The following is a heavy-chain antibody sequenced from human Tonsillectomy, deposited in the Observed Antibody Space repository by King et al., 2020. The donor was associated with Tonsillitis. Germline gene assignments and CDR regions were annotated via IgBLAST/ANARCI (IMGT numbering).Heavy chain of an antibody. Sequence: VQLVESGGGVVQPGGSLRLSCAASGFTFSSYGMHWVRQAPGKGLEWVAFIRYDGSNKYYADSVKGRFTISRDNSKNTLYLQMNSLRAEDTAVYYCAYSGYYGDYALRPEFDYWGQGTLVTVSS. D-gene: IGHD4-17*01. V-gene: IGHV3-30*02. J-gene: IGHJ4*02. CDR2: IRYDGSNK. CDR3: AYSGYYGDYALRPEFDY. CDR1: GFTFSSYG.